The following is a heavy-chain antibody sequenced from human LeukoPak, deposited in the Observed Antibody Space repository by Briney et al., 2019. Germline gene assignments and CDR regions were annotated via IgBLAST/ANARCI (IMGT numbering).Heavy chain of an antibody. J-gene: IGHJ4*02. Sequence: GGSLRLSCAASGFTFSSYTMNWVRQAPGKGLEWVSSITSSSSYIYYADSVKGRFTVSRDNAKNSLCLQMNSLRAEDTAVYYCARHVVAVGFDYWGQGTLVTVSS. CDR2: ITSSSSYI. D-gene: IGHD3-22*01. CDR3: ARHVVAVGFDY. V-gene: IGHV3-21*01. CDR1: GFTFSSYT.